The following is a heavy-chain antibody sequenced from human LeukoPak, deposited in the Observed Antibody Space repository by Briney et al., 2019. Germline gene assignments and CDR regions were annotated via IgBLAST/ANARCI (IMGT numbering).Heavy chain of an antibody. CDR2: ISGSGDSR. CDR1: GFTFSSYA. J-gene: IGHJ4*02. V-gene: IGHV3-23*01. Sequence: GGSLRLSCAASGFTFSSYAMSWVRQAPGKGLEWVSGISGSGDSRYYADSVKGRFTISRDNSKNTLYLQMNSLRAEDTAVYFCAKDIDSFGLHQLLGFDYWGQGTLVTVSS. D-gene: IGHD1-26*01. CDR3: AKDIDSFGLHQLLGFDY.